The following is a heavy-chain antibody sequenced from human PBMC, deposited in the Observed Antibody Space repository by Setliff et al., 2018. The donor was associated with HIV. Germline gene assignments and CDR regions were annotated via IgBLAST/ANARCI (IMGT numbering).Heavy chain of an antibody. CDR1: GGSFNEYY. J-gene: IGHJ4*02. V-gene: IGHV4-34*01. D-gene: IGHD1-1*01. CDR3: ARGLSYRPGAGKKLFDY. Sequence: SETLSLTCAVYGGSFNEYYWNWIRQIPGKGLEWIGEINHNGSTNYNPSLKSRVTISIDTSKNQFSLKVSSLTAADTAVYYCARGLSYRPGAGKKLFDYWGQGTLVTVSS. CDR2: INHNGST.